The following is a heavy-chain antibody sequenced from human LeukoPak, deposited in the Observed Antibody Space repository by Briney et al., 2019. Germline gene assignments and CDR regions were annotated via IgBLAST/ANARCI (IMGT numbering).Heavy chain of an antibody. CDR2: TTSSGDIT. V-gene: IGHV3-11*01. CDR1: GFTFRDCF. Sequence: GGSLILSCAASGFTFRDCFMSWIRQAPGRGLEWISYTTSSGDITYYADPAKGRFTIPRDNARNSLYLQMNSLIAEDTAVYYCARSSRQKLEHYDYYYIDVWCKGTTVTVSS. J-gene: IGHJ6*03. CDR3: ARSSRQKLEHYDYYYIDV. D-gene: IGHD1-1*01.